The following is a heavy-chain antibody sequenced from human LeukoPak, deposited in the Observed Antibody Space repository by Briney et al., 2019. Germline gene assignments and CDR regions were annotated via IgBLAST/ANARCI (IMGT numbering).Heavy chain of an antibody. D-gene: IGHD2-15*01. Sequence: PSETLSLTCTVSGGSISSYYWSWIRQPPRKGLEWIGYIYYSGSTNYNPSLKSRVTISVDTSKNQFSLKLSSVTAADTAVYYCARRYCSGGTCYGDYWGQGTLVTVSS. CDR2: IYYSGST. CDR3: ARRYCSGGTCYGDY. V-gene: IGHV4-59*08. CDR1: GGSISSYY. J-gene: IGHJ4*02.